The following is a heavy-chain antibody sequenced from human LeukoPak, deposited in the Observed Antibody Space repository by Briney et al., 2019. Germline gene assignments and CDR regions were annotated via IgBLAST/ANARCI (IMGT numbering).Heavy chain of an antibody. V-gene: IGHV3-21*01. J-gene: IGHJ3*02. D-gene: IGHD4-23*01. CDR2: ISSSSSYI. CDR1: GFTFSSYS. Sequence: GGSLRLSCAASGFTFSSYSMNWLRQATGKGLEWVSSISSSSSYIQYADSVKGRFTISRDNAKNSLYLQMNSLRAEDTAVYYCARADDYGGNLDAFDIWGQGTMVTVSS. CDR3: ARADDYGGNLDAFDI.